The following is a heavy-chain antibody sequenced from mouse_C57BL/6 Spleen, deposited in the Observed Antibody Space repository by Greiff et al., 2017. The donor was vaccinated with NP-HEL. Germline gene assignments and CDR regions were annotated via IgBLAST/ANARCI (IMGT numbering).Heavy chain of an antibody. CDR3: AGYYYGSSYEFAD. D-gene: IGHD1-1*01. J-gene: IGHJ3*01. CDR2: IDPEDGET. V-gene: IGHV14-2*01. Sequence: VQLQQSGAELVKPGASVKLSCTASGFTLKDSYMHWVKQRTEQGLEWIGRIDPEDGETKYAPKFQGKATITTDTSSNTAYLQLSSLASEDTAVYYCAGYYYGSSYEFADWGQGTLVTVSA. CDR1: GFTLKDSY.